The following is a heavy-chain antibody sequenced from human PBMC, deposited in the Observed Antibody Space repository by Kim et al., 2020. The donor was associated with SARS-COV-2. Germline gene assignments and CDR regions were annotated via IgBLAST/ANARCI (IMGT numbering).Heavy chain of an antibody. V-gene: IGHV1-46*01. CDR2: VYPSDGGA. J-gene: IGHJ4*02. CDR3: AREEPSTYKFDF. CDR1: GYTFTTYF. Sequence: ASVKVSCKASGYTFTTYFIHWMRQAPGQGLEWMGIVYPSDGGAGYAQKFQGRVTMTRDTSTRTVYLELSSLKSDDTAVYYCAREEPSTYKFDFWGQGTLVTVSS. D-gene: IGHD1-1*01.